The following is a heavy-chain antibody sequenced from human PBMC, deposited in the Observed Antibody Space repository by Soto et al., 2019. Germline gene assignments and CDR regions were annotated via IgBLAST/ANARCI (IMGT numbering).Heavy chain of an antibody. Sequence: PGGSLRLSCAASGFTFSSYGMHWVRQAPGKGLEWVAVISYDGSNKYYADSVKGRFTISRDNSKNTLYLQMNSLRAEDTAVYYCAKPHYDFWSGSPRYYFDYWGQGTLVTVSS. J-gene: IGHJ4*02. V-gene: IGHV3-30*18. CDR2: ISYDGSNK. CDR3: AKPHYDFWSGSPRYYFDY. CDR1: GFTFSSYG. D-gene: IGHD3-3*01.